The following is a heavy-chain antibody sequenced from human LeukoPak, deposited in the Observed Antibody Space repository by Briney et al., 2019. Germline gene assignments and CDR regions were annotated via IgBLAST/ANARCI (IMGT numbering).Heavy chain of an antibody. CDR3: AKDGSITAAGGFDP. V-gene: IGHV3-48*01. CDR2: ISSISSTI. Sequence: PGGSLRLSCAASGFSFSSWSMSWVRQAPGKGLEWVSYISSISSTISYADSVKGRFTISRDKSKNTLDLQMNSLRAEDTAVYYCAKDGSITAAGGFDPWGQGTLVTVSS. CDR1: GFSFSSWS. D-gene: IGHD6-13*01. J-gene: IGHJ5*02.